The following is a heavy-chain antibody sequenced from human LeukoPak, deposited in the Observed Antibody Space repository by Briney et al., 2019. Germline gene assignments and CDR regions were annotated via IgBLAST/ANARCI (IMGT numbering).Heavy chain of an antibody. V-gene: IGHV3-11*01. CDR3: AGDSTIWFGEFHY. J-gene: IGHJ4*02. CDR2: ISSSGSTI. Sequence: GGSLRLSCAASGFTFSDYYMSWIRQAPGKGLEWVSYISSSGSTIYYADSVKGRFTISRDNAKNSLYLQMNSLRAEDTAVYYCAGDSTIWFGEFHYWGQGTLVTVSS. D-gene: IGHD3-10*01. CDR1: GFTFSDYY.